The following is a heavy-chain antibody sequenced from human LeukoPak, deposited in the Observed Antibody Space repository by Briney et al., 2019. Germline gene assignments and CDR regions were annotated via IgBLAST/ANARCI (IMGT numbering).Heavy chain of an antibody. J-gene: IGHJ4*02. CDR1: GGSFSGYC. CDR2: INHSGST. CDR3: ARVGTTYYYGY. V-gene: IGHV4-34*01. D-gene: IGHD3-10*01. Sequence: SETLSLTCAVYGGSFSGYCWSWIRQPPGKGLEWIGEINHSGSTNYNPSLKSRVTISVDTSKNQFSLKLSSVTAADTAVYYCARVGTTYYYGYWGQGTLVTVSS.